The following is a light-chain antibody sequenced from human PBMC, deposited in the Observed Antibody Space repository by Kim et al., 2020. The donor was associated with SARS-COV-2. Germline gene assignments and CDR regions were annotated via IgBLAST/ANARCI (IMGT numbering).Light chain of an antibody. Sequence: SASVGDRVTITCRASQSISSWLAWYQQKPGKAPKLLIYKASSLESGVPSRFSGSGSGTEFTLTISSLQPDDFATYYGQQYNSYSYSFGQGTKLEI. CDR2: KAS. CDR1: QSISSW. J-gene: IGKJ2*03. CDR3: QQYNSYSYS. V-gene: IGKV1-5*03.